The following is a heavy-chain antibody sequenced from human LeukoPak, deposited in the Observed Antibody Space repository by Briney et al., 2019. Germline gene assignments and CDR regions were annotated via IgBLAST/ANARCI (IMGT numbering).Heavy chain of an antibody. J-gene: IGHJ4*02. D-gene: IGHD5-12*01. CDR3: AKDRGYSGYGGGHYFDY. V-gene: IGHV3-64*01. CDR1: GFTFSSYA. CDR2: ISSNGGST. Sequence: GGSLRLSCAASGFTFSSYAMHWVRQAPGKGLEYVSAISSNGGSTYYANSVKGRFTISRDNSKNTLYLQMNSLRAEDTAVYYCAKDRGYSGYGGGHYFDYWGQGTLVTVSS.